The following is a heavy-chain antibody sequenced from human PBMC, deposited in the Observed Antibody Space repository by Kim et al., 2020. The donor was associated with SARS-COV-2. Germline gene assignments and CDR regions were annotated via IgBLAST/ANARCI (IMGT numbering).Heavy chain of an antibody. CDR1: GGSIASGVYY. V-gene: IGHV4-31*03. J-gene: IGHJ3*02. Sequence: SETLSLTCIVSGGSIASGVYYWSWIRQHPERGLEWIGYIYYTETTYYNPSLRSRVIMSVDTSKNQFSLNLTSVTAADTAVYFCARSDSHGSGSLPFDAFDIWGQGTMVTVSS. CDR3: ARSDSHGSGSLPFDAFDI. CDR2: IYYTETT. D-gene: IGHD3-10*01.